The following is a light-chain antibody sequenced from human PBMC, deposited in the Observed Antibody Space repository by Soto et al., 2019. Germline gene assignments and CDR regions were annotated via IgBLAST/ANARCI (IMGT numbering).Light chain of an antibody. J-gene: IGLJ2*01. V-gene: IGLV2-14*01. CDR3: SSYTSSSTLVV. CDR1: SSDDGGYNY. Sequence: QSVLTQPASVSGSPGQSITISCTGTSSDDGGYNYVSWYQQHPGKAPELMIYDVSNRPSGVSNRFSGSKSGNTASLTISGLQAEDEADYYCSSYTSSSTLVVFGGGTKLTVL. CDR2: DVS.